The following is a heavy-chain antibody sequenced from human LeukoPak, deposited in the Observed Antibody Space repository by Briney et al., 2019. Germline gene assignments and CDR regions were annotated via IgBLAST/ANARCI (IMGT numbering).Heavy chain of an antibody. CDR1: GFTFSSYG. J-gene: IGHJ4*02. CDR2: ISYDGSNK. CDR3: AKAGDIVASVY. V-gene: IGHV3-30*18. Sequence: PGGSLRLSCAASGFTFSSYGMHWVRQAPGKGLEWVAVISYDGSNKYYADSVKGRFTISRDNSKNTLYLQMNSLRAEDTAVYYCAKAGDIVASVYWGQGALVTVSS. D-gene: IGHD5-12*01.